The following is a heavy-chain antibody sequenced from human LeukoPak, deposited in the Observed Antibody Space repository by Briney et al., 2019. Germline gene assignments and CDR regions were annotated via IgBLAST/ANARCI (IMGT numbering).Heavy chain of an antibody. CDR1: GGTFSSYA. J-gene: IGHJ4*02. Sequence: SVKVSCKASGGTFSSYAISWVRQAPGQGLEWMGGIIPIFGTANYAQKFQGRVTITADEATVTAYMELSSLRSEDTAIYFCVRDAGSGSWIDDWGQGTLVTVSS. V-gene: IGHV1-69*13. D-gene: IGHD3-10*01. CDR3: VRDAGSGSWIDD. CDR2: IIPIFGTA.